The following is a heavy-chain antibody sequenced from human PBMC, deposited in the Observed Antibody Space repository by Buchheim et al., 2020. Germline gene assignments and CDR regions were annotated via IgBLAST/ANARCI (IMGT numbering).Heavy chain of an antibody. CDR1: GFTFSSYW. J-gene: IGHJ6*03. CDR2: IKQDGSEK. Sequence: EVQLVESGGGLVQPGGSLRLSCAASGFTFSSYWMSWVRQAPGKGLEWVANIKQDGSEKYYVDSVKGRFTISRDNAKNSLYLQMNSLRAEDTAVYYCARGLGTVTSYYYYMDVWGKGTT. D-gene: IGHD4-17*01. V-gene: IGHV3-7*01. CDR3: ARGLGTVTSYYYYMDV.